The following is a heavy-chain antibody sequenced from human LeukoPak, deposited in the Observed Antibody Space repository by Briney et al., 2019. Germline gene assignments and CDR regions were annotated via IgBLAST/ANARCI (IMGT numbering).Heavy chain of an antibody. CDR3: ARDFYCSGGSCYGDAFDI. CDR1: GFTLSSYS. CDR2: ISSSSSTI. D-gene: IGHD2-15*01. V-gene: IGHV3-48*04. Sequence: GGSLRLSCAASGFTLSSYSMNWVRQAPGKGLEWVSYISSSSSTIYYADSVKGRFTISRDNAKNSQYLQMNSLRAEDTAVYYCARDFYCSGGSCYGDAFDIWGQGTMVTVSS. J-gene: IGHJ3*02.